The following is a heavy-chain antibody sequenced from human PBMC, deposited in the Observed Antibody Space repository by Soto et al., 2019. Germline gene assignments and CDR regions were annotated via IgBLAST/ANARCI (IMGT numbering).Heavy chain of an antibody. D-gene: IGHD2-15*01. J-gene: IGHJ6*03. CDR1: GFTFSTYA. CDR2: ITDSGRST. V-gene: IGHV3-23*01. CDR3: AKVEKSPRPYYYYFLDV. Sequence: EVQLLESGGGLVQPGGSLRLSCAASGFTFSTYAMSWVRQAPGKGLEWVSTITDSGRSTDYADSVKGRFTISRDNSKNTLYLQMNSLRAEDTAVYYCAKVEKSPRPYYYYFLDVWGEGTTVTVSS.